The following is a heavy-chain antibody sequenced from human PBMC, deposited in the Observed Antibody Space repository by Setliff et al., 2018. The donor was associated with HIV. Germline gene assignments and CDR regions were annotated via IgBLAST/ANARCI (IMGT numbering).Heavy chain of an antibody. CDR3: ARDQYTYGYLDAFDI. Sequence: PSETLSLTCTVSGGSISSYYWSWIRQPPGNGMEWIGNIYYSGSTNYNPSLKSRVNISVDTSKNQFSLKLSSVTAAETAVYFCARDQYTYGYLDAFDIWGQGTMVTVSS. V-gene: IGHV4-59*01. CDR1: GGSISSYY. CDR2: IYYSGST. D-gene: IGHD5-18*01. J-gene: IGHJ3*02.